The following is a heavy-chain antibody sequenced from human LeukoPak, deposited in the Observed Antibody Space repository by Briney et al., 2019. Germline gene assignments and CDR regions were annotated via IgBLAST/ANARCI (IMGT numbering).Heavy chain of an antibody. J-gene: IGHJ4*02. V-gene: IGHV3-23*01. D-gene: IGHD5-24*01. CDR2: IGAGGGGT. Sequence: GGSLRLSCAVSGFTFSSYAMSWVRQAPGKGLEWVSTIGAGGGGTYYADSVKGRFTISRDNSRNNLYLQMNSLSAEATAVYYCAKHLEMAFQTYFFDYWGQGTLVTVSS. CDR3: AKHLEMAFQTYFFDY. CDR1: GFTFSSYA.